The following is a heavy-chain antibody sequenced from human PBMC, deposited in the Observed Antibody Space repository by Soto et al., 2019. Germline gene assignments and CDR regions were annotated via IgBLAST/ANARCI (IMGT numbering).Heavy chain of an antibody. Sequence: ASVKVSCKASGYTFTGYYVDWVRQAPGQGLEWMGWINPNSGDTYLAQRFQGRVTMNRDTSIGTAYMELRGLKSDGTAEYYCAKGGAIVAAGTRVYLYNAMDVWGQGTTVTVSS. V-gene: IGHV1-2*02. J-gene: IGHJ6*02. CDR1: GYTFTGYY. CDR2: INPNSGDT. CDR3: AKGGAIVAAGTRVYLYNAMDV. D-gene: IGHD1-26*01.